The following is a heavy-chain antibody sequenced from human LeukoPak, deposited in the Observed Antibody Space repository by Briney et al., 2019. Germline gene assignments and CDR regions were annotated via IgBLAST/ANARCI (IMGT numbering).Heavy chain of an antibody. D-gene: IGHD3-22*01. J-gene: IGHJ3*02. CDR2: ISGTGGGT. Sequence: GGSLRLSCAASGFIFGSYAMTWVRQAPGKGLEWVSTISGTGGGTYYADSVNGRFTISRDNAKNTLYLQMNSLRAEDTAVYYCARAISMMTIWGQGTMVTVSS. V-gene: IGHV3-23*01. CDR3: ARAISMMTI. CDR1: GFIFGSYA.